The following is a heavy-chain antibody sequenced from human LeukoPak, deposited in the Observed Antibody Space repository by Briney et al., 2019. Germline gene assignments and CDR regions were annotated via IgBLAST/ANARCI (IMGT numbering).Heavy chain of an antibody. CDR2: IIPIFGTA. CDR3: ARAGDIVATTPFDY. V-gene: IGHV1-69*13. Sequence: SVKVSCKASGGTFSSYAISWVRQAPGQGLEWMGEIIPIFGTANYAQKFQGRVTITADESTSTAYMELSSLRSEDTAVYYCARAGDIVATTPFDYWGQGTLVTVSS. CDR1: GGTFSSYA. D-gene: IGHD5-12*01. J-gene: IGHJ4*02.